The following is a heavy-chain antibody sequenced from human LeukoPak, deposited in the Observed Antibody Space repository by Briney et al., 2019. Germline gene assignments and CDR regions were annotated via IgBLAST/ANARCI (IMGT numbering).Heavy chain of an antibody. V-gene: IGHV1-69*05. CDR1: GGTFSSYA. D-gene: IGHD2-15*01. J-gene: IGHJ4*02. CDR3: ACGYSSSWYEGQLGDIVVVVAATPFDY. Sequence: SVKVSCKASGGTFSSYAISWVRQAPGQGLEWMGGIIPIFGTANYAQKFQGRVTITTDESTSTAYMELSSLRSEDTAVYYRACGYSSSWYEGQLGDIVVVVAATPFDYWGQGTLVTVSS. CDR2: IIPIFGTA.